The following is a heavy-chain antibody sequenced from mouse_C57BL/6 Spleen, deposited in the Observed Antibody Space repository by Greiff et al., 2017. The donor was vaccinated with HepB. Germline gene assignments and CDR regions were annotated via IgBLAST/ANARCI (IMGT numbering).Heavy chain of an antibody. CDR2: INYDGSST. CDR3: ARENYGSSTYAMDY. J-gene: IGHJ4*01. CDR1: GFTFSDYY. Sequence: EVQRVESEGGLVQPGSSMKLSCTASGFTFSDYYMAWVRQVPEKGLEWVANINYDGSSTYYLDSLKSRFIISRDNAKNILYLQMSSLKSEDTATYYCARENYGSSTYAMDYWGQGTSVTVSS. D-gene: IGHD1-1*01. V-gene: IGHV5-16*01.